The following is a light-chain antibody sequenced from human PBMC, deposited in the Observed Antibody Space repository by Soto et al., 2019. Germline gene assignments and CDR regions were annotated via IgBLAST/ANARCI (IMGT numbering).Light chain of an antibody. CDR3: QTWGTGYWV. Sequence: QSVLTQSPSASASLGASVKLTCTLNSGHSSNAIAWYQKQPEKGPRYLMKLNSDGSHTKKDGIPDRFSGSSSGAERYLTISSLQSEDEAEYYCQTWGTGYWVFGGGTKVTVL. J-gene: IGLJ3*02. V-gene: IGLV4-69*01. CDR2: LNSDGSH. CDR1: SGHSSNA.